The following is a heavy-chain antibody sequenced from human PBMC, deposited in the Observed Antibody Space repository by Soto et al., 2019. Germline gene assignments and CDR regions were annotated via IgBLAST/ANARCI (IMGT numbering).Heavy chain of an antibody. CDR3: ARRGGGDCSSTSCPIDY. CDR1: GFTFSSYA. CDR2: ISGSGAST. V-gene: IGHV3-23*01. Sequence: EVQLLESGGGLVQPGGSLRLSCAASGFTFSSYAMSWVRQAPGKGLEWVSTISGSGASTYYADSVNGRFTISRDNSKHTLYLQMNSLRAEDTAVYYCARRGGGDCSSTSCPIDYWGQGTMVTVSS. J-gene: IGHJ4*02. D-gene: IGHD2-2*01.